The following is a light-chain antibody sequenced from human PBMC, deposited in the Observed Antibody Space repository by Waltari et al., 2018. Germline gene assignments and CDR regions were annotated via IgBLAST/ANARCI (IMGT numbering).Light chain of an antibody. CDR2: ASS. V-gene: IGKV3-20*01. J-gene: IGKJ1*01. CDR1: QNIGHY. Sequence: IVLTQSPGTLSLSPGGRATLSCRASQNIGHYLAWYPQKPGQAPRLLIYASSTRAAGIPDRFSGSGSGADFSLTITRLEPDDFAVYYCQHHFRLPATFGQGTKV. CDR3: QHHFRLPAT.